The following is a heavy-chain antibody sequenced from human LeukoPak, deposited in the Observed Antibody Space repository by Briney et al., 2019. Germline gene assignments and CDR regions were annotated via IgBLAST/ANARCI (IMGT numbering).Heavy chain of an antibody. CDR1: GGSISSYY. CDR3: ARTPGGWYDY. D-gene: IGHD6-19*01. V-gene: IGHV4-59*01. CDR2: IYYSGST. J-gene: IGHJ4*02. Sequence: SETLSLTCTVSGGSISSYYWSWIRQPPGKGLEWIGYIYYSGSTNYNPSLKSRVTISVDTSKNQFSLKLSSVTAADTAVYYCARTPGGWYDYWGQGTLVTVSS.